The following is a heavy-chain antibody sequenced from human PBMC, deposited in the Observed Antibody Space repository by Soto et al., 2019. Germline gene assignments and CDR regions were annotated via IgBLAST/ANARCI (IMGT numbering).Heavy chain of an antibody. V-gene: IGHV3-7*03. CDR1: GFTFSNYC. CDR3: TRGRYCSSPSCRYFDY. D-gene: IGHD2-2*01. CDR2: IKQDGSEK. J-gene: IGHJ4*02. Sequence: ESGGGLVQPGGSLRLSCAASGFTFSNYCINWVRQAPGKGLEWVANIKQDGSEKYYVDSVKGRFTISRDNAENSLYLQMNSLRAEDTAVYYCTRGRYCSSPSCRYFDYWGQGTLVTVSS.